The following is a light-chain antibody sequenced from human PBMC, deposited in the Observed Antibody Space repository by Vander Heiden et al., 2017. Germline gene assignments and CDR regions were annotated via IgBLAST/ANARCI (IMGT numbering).Light chain of an antibody. CDR1: SSDVGGYNY. J-gene: IGLJ1*01. V-gene: IGLV2-14*03. CDR2: DVS. CDR3: SSYTSSSPLV. Sequence: QSALTQPASVSGSPGQSITISCTGTSSDVGGYNYVSWYQHHPGKAPKLMIYDVSDRPSGVSNRFSGSKSGNTASLTISGLQAEDEADYYCSSYTSSSPLVFGTGTKVTVL.